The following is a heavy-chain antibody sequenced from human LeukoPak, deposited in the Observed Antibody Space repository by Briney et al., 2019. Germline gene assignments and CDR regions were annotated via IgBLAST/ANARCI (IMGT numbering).Heavy chain of an antibody. V-gene: IGHV4-34*01. CDR1: GGPFSGYY. CDR3: ARDGRIAVAGTVGELD. J-gene: IGHJ4*02. Sequence: SETLSLTCAVYGGPFSGYYWSWIRQPPGKGLEWIGEINHSGSTNYNPSLKSRVTISVDTSKNQFSLKLSSVTAADTAVYYCARDGRIAVAGTVGELDWGQGTLVTVSS. CDR2: INHSGST. D-gene: IGHD6-19*01.